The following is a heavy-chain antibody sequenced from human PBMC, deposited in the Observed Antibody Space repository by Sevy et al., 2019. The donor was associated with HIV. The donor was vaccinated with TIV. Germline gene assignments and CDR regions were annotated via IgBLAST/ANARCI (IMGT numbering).Heavy chain of an antibody. CDR1: GFTFSSYA. D-gene: IGHD3-22*01. CDR3: VRSGTHIVVVITTHYYFDY. J-gene: IGHJ4*02. CDR2: ISGSGGST. Sequence: GGSLRLSCAASGFTFSSYAMSWVRQAPGKGLEWVSAISGSGGSTYYADSVKGRFTISRDNSKNTLYLQMNSLRAEDTAVYYCVRSGTHIVVVITTHYYFDYWGQGTLVTVSS. V-gene: IGHV3-23*01.